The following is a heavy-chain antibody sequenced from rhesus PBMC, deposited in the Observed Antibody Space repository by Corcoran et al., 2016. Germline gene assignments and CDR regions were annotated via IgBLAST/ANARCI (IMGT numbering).Heavy chain of an antibody. Sequence: QVTLKESGPALVKPTQTLTLTCTFSGFSITTSGTGVGWIRQPPGKALEWLQSIYWNDGNYQSTTLKSRLTISKDTSKNQVVLTMTNMDPVDTATYYCARVKVTTLDYWGQGVLVTVSS. J-gene: IGHJ4*01. CDR3: ARVKVTTLDY. D-gene: IGHD4-17*01. CDR2: IYWNDGN. CDR1: GFSITTSGTG. V-gene: IGHV2-95*01.